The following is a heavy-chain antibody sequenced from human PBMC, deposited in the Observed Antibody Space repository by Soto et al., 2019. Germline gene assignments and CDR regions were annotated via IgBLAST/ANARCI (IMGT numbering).Heavy chain of an antibody. Sequence: SVKVSCKASFYTFTSYGISWVRQAPGQGLEWMGWISAYNGNTNYAQKLQGRVTMTTDTSTSTAYMELRSLRSDDTAVYYCAITWAPGYFDYWGQGTLVTVYS. CDR2: ISAYNGNT. J-gene: IGHJ4*02. CDR1: FYTFTSYG. V-gene: IGHV1-18*01. D-gene: IGHD3-10*01. CDR3: AITWAPGYFDY.